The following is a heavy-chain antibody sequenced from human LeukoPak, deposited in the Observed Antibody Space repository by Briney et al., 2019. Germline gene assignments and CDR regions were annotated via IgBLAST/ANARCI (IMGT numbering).Heavy chain of an antibody. V-gene: IGHV3-33*01. Sequence: PGWSLRLSCAASGFTFSTYGMHWVRQAPGKRLEWVANIWYDGSAKYYADSVKGRFAISKDNSINTRYLQMNSLRAEDTAVYYCARKKDTFDFYDSSGLDYWGQGALVTVSS. J-gene: IGHJ4*02. D-gene: IGHD3-22*01. CDR2: IWYDGSAK. CDR1: GFTFSTYG. CDR3: ARKKDTFDFYDSSGLDY.